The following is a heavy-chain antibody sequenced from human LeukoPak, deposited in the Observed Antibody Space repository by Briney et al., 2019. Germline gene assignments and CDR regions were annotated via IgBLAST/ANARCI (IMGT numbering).Heavy chain of an antibody. J-gene: IGHJ4*02. CDR2: IWYDGSNK. CDR3: ATDRNSGKYYDY. Sequence: GGSLRLSCAASGFTFTNYAMSWVRQAPGKGLEWVAVIWYDGSNKYYADSVKGRFTISRDNSKDTLYLQMNSLRAEDTAVYYCATDRNSGKYYDYWGQGTLVTVSS. V-gene: IGHV3-33*08. CDR1: GFTFTNYA. D-gene: IGHD1-26*01.